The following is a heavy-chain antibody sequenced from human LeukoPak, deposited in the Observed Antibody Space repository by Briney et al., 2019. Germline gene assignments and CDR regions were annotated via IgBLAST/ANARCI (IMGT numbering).Heavy chain of an antibody. CDR1: GFTFSSYG. CDR2: ISYDGSNK. J-gene: IGHJ6*03. Sequence: QPGGSLRLSCAASGFTFSSYGMHWVRQAPGKGLEWVAVISYDGSNKYYADSVKGRFTISRDNSKNTLYLQMNSLRAEDTAVYYCAKSGGGSYFGAYYYYYMDVWGKGTTVTVSS. D-gene: IGHD1-26*01. V-gene: IGHV3-30*18. CDR3: AKSGGGSYFGAYYYYYMDV.